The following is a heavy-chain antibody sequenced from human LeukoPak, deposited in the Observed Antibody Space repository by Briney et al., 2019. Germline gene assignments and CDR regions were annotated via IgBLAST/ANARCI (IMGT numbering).Heavy chain of an antibody. CDR2: ISNSGNT. J-gene: IGHJ5*02. Sequence: SETLSLTCTVSGGSINDYYWTWIRQAPGKGLEWLGYISNSGNTDYNPSLKSRVTMSVDTSKNEFSLKVTSVTAADTAMYYCARVVRGAVTSNCFHPWGQGTLVTVSS. V-gene: IGHV4-59*01. CDR1: GGSINDYY. CDR3: ARVVRGAVTSNCFHP. D-gene: IGHD4-17*01.